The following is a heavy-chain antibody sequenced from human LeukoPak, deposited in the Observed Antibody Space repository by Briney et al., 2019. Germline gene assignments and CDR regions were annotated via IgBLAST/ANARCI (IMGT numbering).Heavy chain of an antibody. V-gene: IGHV3-33*01. Sequence: GGSLRLSCAASGFTFSSYGMHWVRQAPGKGLEWVADIWYDGSNDYYANSVKGRFTISRDNSKNTLYLQMNSLRAEDTAVYFCARKNTQDAFGIWGQGTMVTVSS. D-gene: IGHD2-15*01. CDR3: ARKNTQDAFGI. CDR2: IWYDGSND. J-gene: IGHJ3*02. CDR1: GFTFSSYG.